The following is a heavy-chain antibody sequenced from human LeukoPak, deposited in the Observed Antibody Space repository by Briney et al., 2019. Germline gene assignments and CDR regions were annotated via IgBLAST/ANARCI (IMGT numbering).Heavy chain of an antibody. CDR3: ARAAEPYCSGGSCFFTEDC. Sequence: ASVKVSCKASGGTFSSYAISWVRQAPGQGLEWMGGIIPIFGTANYAQKFQGRVTITADESTSTAYMGLSSLRSEDTAVYYCARAAEPYCSGGSCFFTEDCWGQGTLVTVSS. CDR2: IIPIFGTA. J-gene: IGHJ4*02. D-gene: IGHD2-15*01. V-gene: IGHV1-69*13. CDR1: GGTFSSYA.